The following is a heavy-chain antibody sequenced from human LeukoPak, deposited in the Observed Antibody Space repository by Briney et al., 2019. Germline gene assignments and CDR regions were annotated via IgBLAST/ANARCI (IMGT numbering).Heavy chain of an antibody. D-gene: IGHD4-11*01. CDR2: IYTSGST. CDR3: ARGVDYSNSNWFDP. V-gene: IGHV4-61*02. Sequence: PSQTLSLTCTVSGGSISSGSYYWSWIRQPAGKGLEWIGRIYTSGSTNYNPSLKSRVTISVDTSKNQFSLKLSSVTAADTAVYYCARGVDYSNSNWFDPWGQGTLVTVSS. J-gene: IGHJ5*02. CDR1: GGSISSGSYY.